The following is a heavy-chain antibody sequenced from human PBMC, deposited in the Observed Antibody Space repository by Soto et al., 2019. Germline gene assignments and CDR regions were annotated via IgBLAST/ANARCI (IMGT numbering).Heavy chain of an antibody. CDR2: ISGSGGST. Sequence: PGGSLRLSCAASGFTFSSYAMSWVRQAPGKGLEWVSAISGSGGSTYYADSVKGRFTISRDNSKNTLYLQMNSLRAEDTAVYYCAKDEYNWNYGREAGYNWFDPWGQGTLVTVSS. J-gene: IGHJ5*02. CDR1: GFTFSSYA. CDR3: AKDEYNWNYGREAGYNWFDP. D-gene: IGHD1-7*01. V-gene: IGHV3-23*01.